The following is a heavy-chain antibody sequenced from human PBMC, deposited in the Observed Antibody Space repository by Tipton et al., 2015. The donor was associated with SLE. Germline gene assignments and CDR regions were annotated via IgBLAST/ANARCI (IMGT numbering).Heavy chain of an antibody. J-gene: IGHJ4*02. CDR1: GNSIRSYY. CDR3: ARLLPTGDSGRGFSEP. V-gene: IGHV4-59*01. D-gene: IGHD2-21*02. Sequence: TLSLTCDVSGNSIRSYYWSWVRRPPEKRLEWIASISHDGITTYNPSLKSRATISLDTPSSQLSLEVTSVTAADAAMYYCARLLPTGDSGRGFSEPWGQGTLVTVSS. CDR2: ISHDGIT.